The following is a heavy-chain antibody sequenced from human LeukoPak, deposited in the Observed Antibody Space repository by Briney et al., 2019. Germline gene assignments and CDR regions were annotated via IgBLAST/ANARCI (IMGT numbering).Heavy chain of an antibody. CDR3: ARFQTPYSYAVIYYYYYYMDV. D-gene: IGHD5-18*01. CDR1: GYAFTSYD. CDR2: MNPNSGNT. J-gene: IGHJ6*03. Sequence: ASVKVSCKASGYAFTSYDINWVRQATGQGLEWMGWMNPNSGNTGYAQKFQGRVTMTRNTSISTAYMELSSLRSEDTAVYYCARFQTPYSYAVIYYYYYYMDVWGKGTTVTVPS. V-gene: IGHV1-8*01.